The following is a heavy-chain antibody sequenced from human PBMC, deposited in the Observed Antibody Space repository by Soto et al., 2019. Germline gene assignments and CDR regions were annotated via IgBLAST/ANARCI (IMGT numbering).Heavy chain of an antibody. CDR2: IHPGDSDT. Sequence: GESLTISCQGSGYSFTNYWVGWVRQIPGRGLEWMGIIHPGDSDTRYSPFFQGQVTISADKSISTAYLQWSSLKASDTAMYFCARHNRYSSTWFEGWFDPWGQGTLVTVSS. CDR1: GYSFTNYW. J-gene: IGHJ5*02. CDR3: ARHNRYSSTWFEGWFDP. V-gene: IGHV5-51*01. D-gene: IGHD6-13*01.